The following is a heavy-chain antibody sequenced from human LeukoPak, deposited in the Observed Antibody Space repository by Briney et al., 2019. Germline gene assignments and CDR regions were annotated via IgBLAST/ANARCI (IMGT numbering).Heavy chain of an antibody. CDR2: IIPIFGTA. Sequence: ASVKVSCKASGGTFSSYAISWARQAPGQGLEWMGGIIPIFGTANYAQKFQGRVTITTDESTSTAYMELSSLRSEDTAVYYCARGGWYSSSFDPWGQGTLVTVSS. V-gene: IGHV1-69*05. J-gene: IGHJ5*02. D-gene: IGHD6-13*01. CDR3: ARGGWYSSSFDP. CDR1: GGTFSSYA.